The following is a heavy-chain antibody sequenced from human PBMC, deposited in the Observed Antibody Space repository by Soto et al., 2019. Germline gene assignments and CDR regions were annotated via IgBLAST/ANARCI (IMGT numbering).Heavy chain of an antibody. V-gene: IGHV3-23*01. CDR2: ISGSGGST. Sequence: EVQLLESGGGLVQPGGSLRLSCAASGFTFSSYAMSWVRQAPGKGLEWVSAISGSGGSTYYADSVKGRFTISRDNSKNTLYLQMNSLRAEDTAVYYCVRGSYPRKSPFDYWGQGTLVTVSS. J-gene: IGHJ4*02. D-gene: IGHD1-26*01. CDR3: VRGSYPRKSPFDY. CDR1: GFTFSSYA.